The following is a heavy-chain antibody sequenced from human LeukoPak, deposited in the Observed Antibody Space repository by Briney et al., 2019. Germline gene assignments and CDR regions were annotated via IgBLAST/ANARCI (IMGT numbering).Heavy chain of an antibody. Sequence: SQTLSLTCTVSGGSISSGDYYWSWIRQPPGKGLEWIGYIYYSGSTYYNPSLKSRITISVDPSSNQFSLRLSSVTATDTAVYYCAKKTPVRGVVYDSWGQGILVTVSS. CDR2: IYYSGST. J-gene: IGHJ4*02. CDR3: AKKTPVRGVVYDS. V-gene: IGHV4-30-4*01. CDR1: GGSISSGDYY. D-gene: IGHD3-10*01.